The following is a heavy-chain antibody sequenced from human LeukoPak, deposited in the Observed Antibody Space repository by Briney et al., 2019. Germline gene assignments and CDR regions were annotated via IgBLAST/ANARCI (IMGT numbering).Heavy chain of an antibody. D-gene: IGHD4/OR15-4a*01. V-gene: IGHV4-34*01. Sequence: SETLSLTCAVYGGSFSGYYWSWIRQPPGKGLEWIGEINHSGSTNYNPSLKSRVTISVDRSKNQFSLKLSSVTAADTAVYYCARGGPSRHHFDYWGQGTLVTVSS. J-gene: IGHJ4*02. CDR1: GGSFSGYY. CDR3: ARGGPSRHHFDY. CDR2: INHSGST.